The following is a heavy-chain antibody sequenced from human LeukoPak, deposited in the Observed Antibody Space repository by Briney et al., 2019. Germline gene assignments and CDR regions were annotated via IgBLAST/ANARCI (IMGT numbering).Heavy chain of an antibody. D-gene: IGHD5-12*01. J-gene: IGHJ4*02. CDR2: ISSGSTFV. CDR3: ARDVANNDY. V-gene: IGHV3-21*01. Sequence: SGGSLSLSCAASRFTFSDYSMNWVRQAPGKGLEWVSSISSGSTFVYYADSVKGRFIISRDNAKNSLYLQMNSLRAEDTAVYYCARDVANNDYWGQGTLVTVSS. CDR1: RFTFSDYS.